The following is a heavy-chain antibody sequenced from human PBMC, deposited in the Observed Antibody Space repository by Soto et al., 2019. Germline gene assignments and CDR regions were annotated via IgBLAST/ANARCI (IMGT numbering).Heavy chain of an antibody. V-gene: IGHV1-46*01. Sequence: QVQLVQSGAEVKKPGASVKVSCKASGYTFTSYYMHWVRQAPGQGLEWMGIINPSGGSTSYAQKFQGRVTMTRDTSTSTVYMELSSLRSEDTAVYYCARAGRAYSSGWHEGYWGQGTLVTVSS. CDR3: ARAGRAYSSGWHEGY. CDR1: GYTFTSYY. J-gene: IGHJ4*02. D-gene: IGHD6-19*01. CDR2: INPSGGST.